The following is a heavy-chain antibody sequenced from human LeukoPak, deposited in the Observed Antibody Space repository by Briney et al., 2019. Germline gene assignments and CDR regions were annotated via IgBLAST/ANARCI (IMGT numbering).Heavy chain of an antibody. CDR3: ARDYGGNTNFDY. D-gene: IGHD4-23*01. Sequence: ASVKVSCKASGYTFTGNYMHWVRQAPGQGLEWMGRINPNSGGTNYAQKFQGRATMTRDTSISTAYMELSKLRSDDTAVYYCARDYGGNTNFDYWGQGTLVTVSS. J-gene: IGHJ4*02. CDR1: GYTFTGNY. V-gene: IGHV1-2*06. CDR2: INPNSGGT.